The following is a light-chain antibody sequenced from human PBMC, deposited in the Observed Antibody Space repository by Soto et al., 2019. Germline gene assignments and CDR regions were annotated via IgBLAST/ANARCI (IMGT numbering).Light chain of an antibody. CDR1: QSVSSNY. Sequence: EIVLTQSPGTLSLSPGERATLSCRASQSVSSNYLAWYQRKPGQAPRLLIYGASSRAIGIPNRFSGSGSGTDFTLTITRLEPEDFAVYYCQQYGSSPPTFGQGTKVEI. J-gene: IGKJ1*01. CDR2: GAS. V-gene: IGKV3-20*01. CDR3: QQYGSSPPT.